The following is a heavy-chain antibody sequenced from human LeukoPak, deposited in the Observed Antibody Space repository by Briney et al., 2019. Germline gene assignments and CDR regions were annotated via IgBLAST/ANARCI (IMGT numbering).Heavy chain of an antibody. CDR3: ARGATDCSSTSCYDEFDY. Sequence: SVKVSCKASGYTFTSYDINWVRQATGQGLEWMGWMNPNSGNTGYAQKFQGRVTMTRNTSISTAYMELSSLRSEDTAVYYCARGATDCSSTSCYDEFDYWGQGTLVTVSS. CDR2: MNPNSGNT. D-gene: IGHD2-2*01. CDR1: GYTFTSYD. J-gene: IGHJ4*02. V-gene: IGHV1-8*01.